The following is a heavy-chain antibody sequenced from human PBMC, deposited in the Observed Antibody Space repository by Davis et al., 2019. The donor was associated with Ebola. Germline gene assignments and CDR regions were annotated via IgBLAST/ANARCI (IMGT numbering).Heavy chain of an antibody. Sequence: GESLKISCTASGFTFSDYYMSWIRQAPGKGLEWVSYINSRSSTIYYADSVKGRFTISRDNAENSLFLQLNSLRTEDTAVYYCARESAYGRYYGMDVWGRGTTVTVSS. J-gene: IGHJ6*04. CDR3: ARESAYGRYYGMDV. CDR2: INSRSSTI. V-gene: IGHV3-11*01. CDR1: GFTFSDYY. D-gene: IGHD5-12*01.